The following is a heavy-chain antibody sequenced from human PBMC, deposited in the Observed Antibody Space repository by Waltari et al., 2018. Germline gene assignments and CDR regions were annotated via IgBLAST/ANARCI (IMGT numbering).Heavy chain of an antibody. Sequence: QVQLVQSGAEVKKPGASVKVSCKASGYTFTSYGISWVRQAPGQGLEWMGWIIAYNGNTNYAQKLQGRVTMTTDTSTSTAYMELRSLRSDDTAVYYGARDRPYSSGWYGDAFDIWGQGTMVTVSS. D-gene: IGHD6-19*01. CDR3: ARDRPYSSGWYGDAFDI. CDR1: GYTFTSYG. CDR2: IIAYNGNT. J-gene: IGHJ3*02. V-gene: IGHV1-18*01.